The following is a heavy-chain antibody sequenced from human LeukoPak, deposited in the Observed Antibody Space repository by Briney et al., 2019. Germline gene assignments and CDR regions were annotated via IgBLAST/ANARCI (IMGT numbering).Heavy chain of an antibody. CDR1: GGSITAYY. D-gene: IGHD3-10*01. CDR2: INHSGST. V-gene: IGHV4-34*01. J-gene: IGHJ3*02. CDR3: ARAGRNDAFDI. Sequence: SETLSLTCSVYGGSITAYYWSWIRQPPGKGLEWIGEINHSGSTNYNPSLKSRVTISVDTSKNQFSLKLSSVTAADTAVYYCARAGRNDAFDIWGQGTMVTVSS.